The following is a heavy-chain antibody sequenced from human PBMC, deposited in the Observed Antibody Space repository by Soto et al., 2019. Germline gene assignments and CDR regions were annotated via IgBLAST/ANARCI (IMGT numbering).Heavy chain of an antibody. CDR3: ARVGPWVPYYYDSSHYTVENWFDP. J-gene: IGHJ5*02. Sequence: SETLSLTCAVSGYSISSGYYWGWLRQPPGKGLEWIGRIYHGGSTYYNPSLNSRVTLSIDMTNNHVSLILNSVTAADTAVYYCARVGPWVPYYYDSSHYTVENWFDPWGQGTLVTVSS. V-gene: IGHV4-38-2*01. CDR1: GYSISSGYY. D-gene: IGHD3-22*01. CDR2: IYHGGST.